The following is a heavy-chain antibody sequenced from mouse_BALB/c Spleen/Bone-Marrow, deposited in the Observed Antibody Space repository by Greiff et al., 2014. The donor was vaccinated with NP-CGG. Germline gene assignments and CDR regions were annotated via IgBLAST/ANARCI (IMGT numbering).Heavy chain of an antibody. J-gene: IGHJ2*01. CDR1: GYAFSVYW. CDR3: ARGGISVDY. V-gene: IGHV1-80*01. Sequence: QVQLQQSGAELVRPGSSVKISCKASGYAFSVYWMNWVKQRPGQGLEWIGQIYPGDGDTNYNGKFKGRATLTADKSSNTAYMQLSSLTSEDSAVYFCARGGISVDYGGQGTTLTVSS. CDR2: IYPGDGDT.